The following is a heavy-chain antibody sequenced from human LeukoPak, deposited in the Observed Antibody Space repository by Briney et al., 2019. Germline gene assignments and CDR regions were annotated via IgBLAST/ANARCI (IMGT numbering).Heavy chain of an antibody. Sequence: ASVKVSCKASGYTFTSYDINWVRQATGQGLEWMGWMNPNRGNTGYAQKFQGRVTITRNTSISTAYVELSSLRSEDTAVYYCARASHRIVATIAGGRWYMDVWGKGTTVTISS. D-gene: IGHD5-12*01. J-gene: IGHJ6*03. V-gene: IGHV1-8*03. CDR2: MNPNRGNT. CDR1: GYTFTSYD. CDR3: ARASHRIVATIAGGRWYMDV.